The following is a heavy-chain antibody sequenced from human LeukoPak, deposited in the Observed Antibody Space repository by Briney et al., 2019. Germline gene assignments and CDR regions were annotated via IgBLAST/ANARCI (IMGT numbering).Heavy chain of an antibody. CDR1: GGSISSSSYY. Sequence: KPSETLSLTCTVSGGSISSSSYYWGWIRQPPGKGLEWIGSIYHSGSTYYNPSLKSRVTISVDTSKNQFSLKLSSVTAADTAVYYCARVDDSSGYYAHPPYYYYMDVWGKGTTVTVSS. CDR3: ARVDDSSGYYAHPPYYYYMDV. J-gene: IGHJ6*03. CDR2: IYHSGST. D-gene: IGHD3-22*01. V-gene: IGHV4-39*07.